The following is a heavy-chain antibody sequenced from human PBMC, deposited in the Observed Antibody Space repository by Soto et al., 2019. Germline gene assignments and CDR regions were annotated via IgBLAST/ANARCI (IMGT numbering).Heavy chain of an antibody. CDR1: GYTFTSYG. CDR2: ISAYNGNT. Sequence: ASVKVSCKASGYTFTSYGISWVRQAPGQGLEWMGWISAYNGNTNYAQKLQGRVTMTTDTSTSTAYMELRSLRSDDTAVYYFAREAVAGTTVYYYYGMDVWGQGTTVTVSS. V-gene: IGHV1-18*01. CDR3: AREAVAGTTVYYYYGMDV. D-gene: IGHD6-19*01. J-gene: IGHJ6*02.